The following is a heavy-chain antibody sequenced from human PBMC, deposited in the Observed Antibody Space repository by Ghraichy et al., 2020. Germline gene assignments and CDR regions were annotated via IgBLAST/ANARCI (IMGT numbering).Heavy chain of an antibody. J-gene: IGHJ5*02. Sequence: SETLSLTCAVYGGSFSGYYWSWIRQPPGKGLEWIGEINHSGSTNYNPSLKSRVTISVDTSKNQFSLKLSSVTAADTAVYYCASDRARRLNWFDPWGQGTLVTVSS. CDR1: GGSFSGYY. D-gene: IGHD6-6*01. V-gene: IGHV4-34*01. CDR3: ASDRARRLNWFDP. CDR2: INHSGST.